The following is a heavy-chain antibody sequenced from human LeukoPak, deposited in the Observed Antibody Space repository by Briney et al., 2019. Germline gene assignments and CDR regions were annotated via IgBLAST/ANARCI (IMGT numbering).Heavy chain of an antibody. CDR3: ARDGYCSSTSCYRGPGMDV. J-gene: IGHJ6*04. Sequence: PGRSLRLSCPVSGFTFSSYAMNWVRQAPGKGLEWVSYISSRGSTIYYADSVKGRFTISRDNAKNSLYLQMNSLRAEDTAVYYCARDGYCSSTSCYRGPGMDVWGKGTTVTISS. D-gene: IGHD2-2*02. V-gene: IGHV3-48*03. CDR2: ISSRGSTI. CDR1: GFTFSSYA.